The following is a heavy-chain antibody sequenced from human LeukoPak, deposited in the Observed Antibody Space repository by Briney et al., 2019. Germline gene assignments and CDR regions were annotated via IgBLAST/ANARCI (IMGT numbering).Heavy chain of an antibody. J-gene: IGHJ4*02. CDR2: IYWNDDK. D-gene: IGHD6-19*01. CDR1: GFSLSTTTVG. V-gene: IGHV2-5*01. CDR3: AHRMRSYYSGWYFFDY. Sequence: SGPTLVNPTQTLTLTCTFSGFSLSTTTVGVGWIRQPPVKALEWLGIIYWNDDKRYSPSLSTRLTITKHTSKNQVVLTMTNMDPVDTATYYCAHRMRSYYSGWYFFDYWGQGALVTVSS.